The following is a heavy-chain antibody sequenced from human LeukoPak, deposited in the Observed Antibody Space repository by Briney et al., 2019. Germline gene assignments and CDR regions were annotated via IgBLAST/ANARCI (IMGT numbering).Heavy chain of an antibody. V-gene: IGHV1-58*01. J-gene: IGHJ3*02. CDR1: GFTFTSSA. Sequence: ASVKVSCKASGFTFTSSAVQWVQQARGRRLEWIGWIVVGSGNTNYAQKFQERVTITRDMSTSTAYMELSSLRSEDTAVYYCVADKAAGSYDILTGPPPRAFDIWGQGTMVTVSS. CDR2: IVVGSGNT. D-gene: IGHD3-9*01. CDR3: VADKAAGSYDILTGPPPRAFDI.